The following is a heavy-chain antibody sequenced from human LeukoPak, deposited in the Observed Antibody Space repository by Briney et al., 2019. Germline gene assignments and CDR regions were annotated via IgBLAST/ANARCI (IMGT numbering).Heavy chain of an antibody. Sequence: PSETLSLTCTVSGGSISSSSYYCGWIRQPPGKGLEWIGSIDYSGSTHYNSSLKSRVTISVDTSKNHFSLRLSSVTAADTAVYYCARHAISLDAFDIWGQGTMVTVSS. CDR2: IDYSGST. D-gene: IGHD2-21*01. J-gene: IGHJ3*02. CDR1: GGSISSSSYY. CDR3: ARHAISLDAFDI. V-gene: IGHV4-39*01.